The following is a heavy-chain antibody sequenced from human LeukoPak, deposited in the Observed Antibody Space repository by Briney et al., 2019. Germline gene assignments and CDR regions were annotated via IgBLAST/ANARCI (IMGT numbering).Heavy chain of an antibody. CDR2: IYYSGST. J-gene: IGHJ3*02. V-gene: IGHV4-61*01. CDR3: ASSITMIVDNAFDI. CDR1: GGSVSSGSYY. D-gene: IGHD3-22*01. Sequence: KPSETLSLTCTVSGGSVSSGSYYWSWIRQPPGKGLEWIGYIYYSGSTNYNPSLKSRVTISVDTSKNQFSLKPSSVTAADTAVYYCASSITMIVDNAFDIWGQGTMVTVSS.